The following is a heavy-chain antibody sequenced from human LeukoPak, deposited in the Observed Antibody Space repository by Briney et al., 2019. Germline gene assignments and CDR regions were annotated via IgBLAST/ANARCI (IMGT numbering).Heavy chain of an antibody. CDR1: GFTFDDYA. CDR2: ISWNSGSI. D-gene: IGHD3-22*01. J-gene: IGHJ4*02. Sequence: GRSLRLSCAASGFTFDDYAMHWVRQAPGKGLEWVSGISWNSGSIGYADSVKGRFTISRDNAKNSLYLQMNSLRAEDTAVYYCARAYYYYGSSPPFDYWGQGTLVTVSS. V-gene: IGHV3-9*01. CDR3: ARAYYYYGSSPPFDY.